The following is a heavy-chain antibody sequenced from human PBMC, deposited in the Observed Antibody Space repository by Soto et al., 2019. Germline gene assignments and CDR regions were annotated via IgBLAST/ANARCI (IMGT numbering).Heavy chain of an antibody. D-gene: IGHD3-10*01. J-gene: IGHJ4*02. Sequence: QVQLVQSGAEVKKPGASVKVSCKASGYSLPTYGISGVRQAPGQGLEWMGWIRTYNGDTHYAQKFHGRVTMTTDTSTSTAYMDLRSLRSDDPAGYFGAREDVNPYGFSFLDYWGQGSLVTVSS. CDR1: GYSLPTYG. CDR2: IRTYNGDT. V-gene: IGHV1-18*01. CDR3: AREDVNPYGFSFLDY.